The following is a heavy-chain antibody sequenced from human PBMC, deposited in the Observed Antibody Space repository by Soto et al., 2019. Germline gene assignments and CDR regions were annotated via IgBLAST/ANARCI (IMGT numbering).Heavy chain of an antibody. Sequence: GGSLRLSCGASGFAMSSYWMHWVRQAPGKGLVWVSRINSDGSSTSYADSVKGRFTISRDNAKNMLYLQVNSLRAEDTAVYYCVRSYCSGGTCSGWFDPWGQGT. CDR1: GFAMSSYW. V-gene: IGHV3-74*01. CDR2: INSDGSST. D-gene: IGHD2-15*01. CDR3: VRSYCSGGTCSGWFDP. J-gene: IGHJ5*02.